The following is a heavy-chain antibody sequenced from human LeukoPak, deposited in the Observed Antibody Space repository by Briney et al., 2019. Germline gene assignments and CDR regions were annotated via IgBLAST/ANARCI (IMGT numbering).Heavy chain of an antibody. D-gene: IGHD3-22*01. V-gene: IGHV3-7*01. Sequence: GGSLRLSCAASGFTFSTYAMTWVRQAPGRGLEWVARIKEDGSDTYYVDSVKGRFTISRDNAKNTLYLQMKSLRAEDTAVYYCARDGRDERNYDTSGPFPFDYWGQGTLVTVSS. CDR3: ARDGRDERNYDTSGPFPFDY. CDR1: GFTFSTYA. CDR2: IKEDGSDT. J-gene: IGHJ4*02.